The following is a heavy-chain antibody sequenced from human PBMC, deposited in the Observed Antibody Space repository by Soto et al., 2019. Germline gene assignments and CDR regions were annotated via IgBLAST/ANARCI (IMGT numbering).Heavy chain of an antibody. J-gene: IGHJ5*02. Sequence: QVQLVQSGAEVKKPGASVKVSCEASGYTFTSYDINWVRQATGQGLEWMGWMNPNSGNTGYTQKFQGRVTMNRNTSISTAYMEMSSLRSEETAVYYCARGYEGHYDFWRFDPWGQGTLVTVSS. CDR2: MNPNSGNT. CDR1: GYTFTSYD. V-gene: IGHV1-8*01. CDR3: ARGYEGHYDFWRFDP. D-gene: IGHD3-3*01.